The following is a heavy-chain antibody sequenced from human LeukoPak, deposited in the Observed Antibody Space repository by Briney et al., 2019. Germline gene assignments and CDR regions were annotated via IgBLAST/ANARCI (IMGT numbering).Heavy chain of an antibody. CDR3: VKVWYYDILTGPMGGDY. CDR1: GFTFSSYA. CDR2: ISSNGGST. V-gene: IGHV3-64D*06. Sequence: GGSLRLSCSASGFTFSSYAMHWVRQAPGKGLEYVSAISSNGGSTYYADSVKGRFTISRDNSKNTLYLQMSSLRAEDTAVYYCVKVWYYDILTGPMGGDYWGQGTLVTVSS. J-gene: IGHJ4*02. D-gene: IGHD3-9*01.